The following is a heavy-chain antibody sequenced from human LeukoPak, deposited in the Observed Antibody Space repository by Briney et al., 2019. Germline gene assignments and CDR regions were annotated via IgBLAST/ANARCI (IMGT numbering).Heavy chain of an antibody. Sequence: ASVKVSCKASGYTFTGYYMHWVRQAPGQGLEWMGWINPNSGGTNYAQKFQGRVTMTRDTSISTAYMELSRPRSDDTAVYYCASWSITIFDYYYMDVWGKGTTVTVSS. V-gene: IGHV1-2*02. CDR2: INPNSGGT. D-gene: IGHD3-3*01. J-gene: IGHJ6*03. CDR3: ASWSITIFDYYYMDV. CDR1: GYTFTGYY.